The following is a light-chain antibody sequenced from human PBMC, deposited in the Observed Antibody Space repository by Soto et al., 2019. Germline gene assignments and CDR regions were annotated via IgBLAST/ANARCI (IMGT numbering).Light chain of an antibody. CDR3: QLYSSSPQFT. CDR1: QSVRSNY. CDR2: GVS. Sequence: EIVLTQSPGTLSLSPGERATLSCRASQSVRSNYLAWYQQKPGQAPRLLIYGVSTRATGIPDRFSGSGSGTDFTLTISRLEPEDFAVYYCQLYSSSPQFTFGPGTKVDIK. V-gene: IGKV3-20*01. J-gene: IGKJ3*01.